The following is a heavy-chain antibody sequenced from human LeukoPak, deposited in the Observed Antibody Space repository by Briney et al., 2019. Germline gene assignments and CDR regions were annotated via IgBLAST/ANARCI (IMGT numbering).Heavy chain of an antibody. V-gene: IGHV1-46*01. J-gene: IGHJ5*02. CDR3: ARDSSIFGVVIIGGNWFDP. CDR2: INPSGGST. D-gene: IGHD3-3*01. CDR1: GYTFTSYY. Sequence: ASVKVSCKASGYTFTSYYMHWVRQAPGQGLEWMGIINPSGGSTSYAQKFQGRVTMTRDISTSTVYMELSSLRSEDTAVYYCARDSSIFGVVIIGGNWFDPWGQGTLVTVSS.